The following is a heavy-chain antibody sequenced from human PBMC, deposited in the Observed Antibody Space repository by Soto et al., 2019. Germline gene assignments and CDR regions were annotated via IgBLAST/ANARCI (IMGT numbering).Heavy chain of an antibody. CDR3: ARGLTRYEFWRGVYFDY. V-gene: IGHV4-34*01. J-gene: IGHJ4*02. Sequence: QVQLQQWGAGLLKPSETLSLTCAVYGGSFSGYYWSWIRQPPGKGLEWIGEINHSGSTNYNPSLKSRVTISVDTSKNQFSLKLSSVTAADTAVYYCARGLTRYEFWRGVYFDYWGQGTLVTVSS. CDR2: INHSGST. CDR1: GGSFSGYY. D-gene: IGHD3-3*01.